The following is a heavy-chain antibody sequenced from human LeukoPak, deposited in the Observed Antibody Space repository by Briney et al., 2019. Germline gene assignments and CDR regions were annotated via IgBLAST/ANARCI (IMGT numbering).Heavy chain of an antibody. CDR1: GGSLSGYY. V-gene: IGHV4-34*01. D-gene: IGHD3-16*02. J-gene: IGHJ4*02. CDR2: INHSGST. Sequence: SETLSLTCAVYGGSLSGYYWSWIRQPPGKGLEWIGEINHSGSTNYNPSLKSRVTISVDTSKNQFSLKLSFVTAADTAVYFCARRGQAGYLYWGQGTLVTVSS. CDR3: ARRGQAGYLY.